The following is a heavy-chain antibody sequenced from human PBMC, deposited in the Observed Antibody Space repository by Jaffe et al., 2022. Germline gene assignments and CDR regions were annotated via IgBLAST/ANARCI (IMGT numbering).Heavy chain of an antibody. J-gene: IGHJ4*02. CDR2: ISSSSSTI. D-gene: IGHD3-3*01. V-gene: IGHV3-48*01. Sequence: EVQLVESGGGLVQPGGSLRLSCAASGFTFSSYSMNWVRQAPGKGLEWVSYISSSSSTIYYADSVKGRFTISRDNAKNSLYLQMNSLRAEDTAVYYCARPLDFWSGYSDYFDYWGQGTLVTVSS. CDR1: GFTFSSYS. CDR3: ARPLDFWSGYSDYFDY.